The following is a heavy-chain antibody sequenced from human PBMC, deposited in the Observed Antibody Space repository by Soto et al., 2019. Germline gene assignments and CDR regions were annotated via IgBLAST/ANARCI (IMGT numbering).Heavy chain of an antibody. J-gene: IGHJ4*02. CDR3: ARQDIVAPRAFLG. Sequence: QVQLQESGPGLVKPSETLSLTCTVSGGSISSYYLSWIRQPPGKGLEWIGYIYYSGSTNYNPSLQSRVTISVDTSKNQCSLKLSSVTAADTDVYYCARQDIVAPRAFLGWGQGTLVTVSS. V-gene: IGHV4-59*08. D-gene: IGHD5-12*01. CDR1: GGSISSYY. CDR2: IYYSGST.